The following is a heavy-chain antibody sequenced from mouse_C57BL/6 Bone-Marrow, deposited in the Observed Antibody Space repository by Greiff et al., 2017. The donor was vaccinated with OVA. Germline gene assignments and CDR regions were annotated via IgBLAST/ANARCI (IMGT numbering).Heavy chain of an antibody. Sequence: VQLQQSGPELVKPGASVKISCKASGYTFTDYYMNWVKQSPGQSLEWIGDINPNNGGTSYNEKFKGKATLTADKSSSTAYMELRSLTSEDSAVYDCANGAVTTYLDYWGQGTTLTVSS. CDR3: ANGAVTTYLDY. V-gene: IGHV1-26*01. J-gene: IGHJ2*01. D-gene: IGHD2-2*01. CDR2: INPNNGGT. CDR1: GYTFTDYY.